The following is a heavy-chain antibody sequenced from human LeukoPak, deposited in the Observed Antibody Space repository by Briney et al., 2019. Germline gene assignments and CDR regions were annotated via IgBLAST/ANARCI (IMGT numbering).Heavy chain of an antibody. J-gene: IGHJ6*02. D-gene: IGHD3-3*01. CDR3: ATVYDSLDV. CDR2: IIPIFGIA. V-gene: IGHV1-69*04. Sequence: SVKVSCKASGGTFSSYAISWVRQAPGQGLEWMGRIIPIFGIANYAQKFQGRVTITADRSTSTAYMELSSLRSEDTAVYYGATVYDSLDVWGQGTTVTVSS. CDR1: GGTFSSYA.